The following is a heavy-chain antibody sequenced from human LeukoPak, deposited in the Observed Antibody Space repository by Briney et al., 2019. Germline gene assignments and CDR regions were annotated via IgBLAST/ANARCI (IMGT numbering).Heavy chain of an antibody. J-gene: IGHJ4*02. D-gene: IGHD3-22*01. V-gene: IGHV4-34*01. Sequence: PSETLSLTCAVYGGSFSGYYWSWIRQPPGKGLEWIGEINHSGSTNYNPSLKSRVTISVDTSKNQSSLKLSSVTAADTAIYYCARVTGYMIEDYFDYWGQGTLVTVSS. CDR2: INHSGST. CDR3: ARVTGYMIEDYFDY. CDR1: GGSFSGYY.